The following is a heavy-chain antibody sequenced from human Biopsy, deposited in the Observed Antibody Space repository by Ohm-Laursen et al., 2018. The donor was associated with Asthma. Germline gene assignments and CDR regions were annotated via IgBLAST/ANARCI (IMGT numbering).Heavy chain of an antibody. J-gene: IGHJ4*02. CDR3: ARKAGSCISRTCYSLDF. CDR2: INSVFGTT. D-gene: IGHD2-2*01. Sequence: ASVKVSCKALGGTFNTYVIGWVRQAPGQGLEWMGGINSVFGTTTYPQKFQDRVTITAYDSTSTVYMELSSLRSEDTAVYYCARKAGSCISRTCYSLDFWGQGTLVTVSS. CDR1: GGTFNTYV. V-gene: IGHV1-69*13.